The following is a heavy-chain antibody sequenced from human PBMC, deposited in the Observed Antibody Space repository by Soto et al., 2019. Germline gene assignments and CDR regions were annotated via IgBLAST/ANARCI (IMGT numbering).Heavy chain of an antibody. CDR1: GGSISSSSYY. V-gene: IGHV4-31*03. D-gene: IGHD2-15*01. CDR2: IYYSGST. Sequence: PSETLSLTCTVSGGSISSSSYYWGWIRQHPVKGLEWLGYIYYSGSTYYTPSLRSRIAISIDTSKNQFSLQLSSVTAADTAVYFCARDAGSTRAFDYWGQGTQVTVSS. J-gene: IGHJ4*02. CDR3: ARDAGSTRAFDY.